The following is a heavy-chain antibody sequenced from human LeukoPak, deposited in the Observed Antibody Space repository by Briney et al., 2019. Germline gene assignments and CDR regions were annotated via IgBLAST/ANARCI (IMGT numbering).Heavy chain of an antibody. D-gene: IGHD4-11*01. Sequence: SETLSLTCTVSGGSIGRHYWSWIRQPPGKGLEWIGDINYSGSTDYNPSLKSRVTMSVDTSKNQFSLKLSSVTAADTAVYYCVRSPTVTTRGDFWGQGTLVTVSS. CDR1: GGSIGRHY. CDR2: INYSGST. V-gene: IGHV4-59*08. CDR3: VRSPTVTTRGDF. J-gene: IGHJ4*02.